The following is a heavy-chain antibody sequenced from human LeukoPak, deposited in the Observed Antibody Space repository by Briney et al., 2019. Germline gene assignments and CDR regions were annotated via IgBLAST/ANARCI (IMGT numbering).Heavy chain of an antibody. CDR2: ISGSGSGGST. D-gene: IGHD3-22*01. CDR1: GFTFSSSA. J-gene: IGHJ3*02. V-gene: IGHV3-23*01. CDR3: ATRDYYDSSGYIDAFDI. Sequence: PGGSLRLSCAASGFTFSSSAMSWVRQAPGKGLEWVSSISGSGSGGSTYYADSVKGRFTISRDNSKNTLYLQMNSLRAEDTAVYYCATRDYYDSSGYIDAFDIWGQGTMVTVSS.